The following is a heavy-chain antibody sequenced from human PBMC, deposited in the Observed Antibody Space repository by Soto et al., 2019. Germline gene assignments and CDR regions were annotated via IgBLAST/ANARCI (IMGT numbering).Heavy chain of an antibody. D-gene: IGHD3-16*01. V-gene: IGHV5-10-1*03. CDR2: IDPSDSYT. Sequence: EVQLVQSGAEVKKPGESLRISCQGSGYNFTDYWINWVRQMPGKGLEWMGRIDPSDSYTNYSPSFQGHVTISADKAISTAYLQWTSLKASDTAMYYCARLSRFGATSVDDYWGQGTLVTVSS. J-gene: IGHJ4*02. CDR1: GYNFTDYW. CDR3: ARLSRFGATSVDDY.